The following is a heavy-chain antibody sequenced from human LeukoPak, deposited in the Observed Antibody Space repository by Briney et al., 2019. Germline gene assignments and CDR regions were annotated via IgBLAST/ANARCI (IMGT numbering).Heavy chain of an antibody. V-gene: IGHV4-30-4*01. CDR3: ARDRRNSSPCFDY. CDR1: GGSIRSGDHY. Sequence: SETLSLTCTVSGGSIRSGDHYWSWIRQPPGKGLEWIGHIYYSGSTYYNPSLKSRVSIAVDTSKNQFPLKLSSVTAADTAVYYCARDRRNSSPCFDYWGQGSLVTVSS. CDR2: IYYSGST. D-gene: IGHD3-22*01. J-gene: IGHJ4*02.